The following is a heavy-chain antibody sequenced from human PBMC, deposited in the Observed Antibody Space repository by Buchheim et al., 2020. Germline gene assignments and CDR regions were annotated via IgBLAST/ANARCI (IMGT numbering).Heavy chain of an antibody. CDR2: IYYSGST. V-gene: IGHV4-31*03. CDR3: ARDNYGVHWFDP. Sequence: QVRLQESGPGLVKPSQTLSLTCTVSGVSISSGGNFWSWIRQLPGKGLEWIGYIYYSGSTYYNPSLESRVTISLDTSKNQFSLKLNSVTAADTAVYYCARDNYGVHWFDPWGQGTL. CDR1: GVSISSGGNF. D-gene: IGHD4-17*01. J-gene: IGHJ5*02.